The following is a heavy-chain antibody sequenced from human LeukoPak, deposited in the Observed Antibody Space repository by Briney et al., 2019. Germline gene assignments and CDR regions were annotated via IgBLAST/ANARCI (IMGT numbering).Heavy chain of an antibody. D-gene: IGHD4-11*01. CDR1: GFTFSNLE. CDR2: ISSPGTTI. CDR3: VRRSNWNYYMDV. V-gene: IGHV3-48*03. Sequence: GGSLRLSCAASGFTFSNLEMNWVRKAPGKGREWVSYISSPGTTIYYADSVKGRLASSRDNAKNARYLELDKLRAEDTAVYYCVRRSNWNYYMDVWGKGSTVTVS. J-gene: IGHJ6*03.